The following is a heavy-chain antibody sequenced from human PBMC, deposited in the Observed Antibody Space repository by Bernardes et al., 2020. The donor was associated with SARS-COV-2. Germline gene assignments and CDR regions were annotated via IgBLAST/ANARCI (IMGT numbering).Heavy chain of an antibody. V-gene: IGHV3-53*04. CDR1: GFTVSSNY. Sequence: GGSLRLSCAASGFTVSSNYMSWVRQAPGKGLEWVSVIYSGGSTYYADSVKGRFTISRHNSKNTLYLQMNSLRAEDTAVYYCARVVRFLGRGDWFDPWGQGTLVTVSS. CDR3: ARVVRFLGRGDWFDP. J-gene: IGHJ5*02. D-gene: IGHD3-3*01. CDR2: IYSGGST.